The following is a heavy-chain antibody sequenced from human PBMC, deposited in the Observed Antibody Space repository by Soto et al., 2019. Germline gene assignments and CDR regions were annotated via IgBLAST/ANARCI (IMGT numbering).Heavy chain of an antibody. Sequence: GGSLRLSCAASGFPFNRQWMHWVRQVPGKGLVWVSRISSYGDKTSYADSVKGRFTISRDNAKNMLYLQMTSLRAEDTAVYYCTRDKDCSSTSCYNAFDIWGQGTVVTVSS. J-gene: IGHJ3*02. V-gene: IGHV3-74*01. CDR1: GFPFNRQW. CDR2: ISSYGDKT. CDR3: TRDKDCSSTSCYNAFDI. D-gene: IGHD2-2*02.